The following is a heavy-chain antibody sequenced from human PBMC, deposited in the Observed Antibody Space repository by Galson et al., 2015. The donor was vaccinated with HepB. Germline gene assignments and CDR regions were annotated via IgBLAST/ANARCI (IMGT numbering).Heavy chain of an antibody. D-gene: IGHD3-22*01. Sequence: LSLTCAVSGGSISSGGYSWSWIRQPPGKGLEWIGYIYHSGSTYYNPSLKSRVTISVDTSKNQFSLKLSSVTAADTAVYYCAREQEGYDAFDIWGQGTMVTVSS. CDR1: GGSISSGGYS. V-gene: IGHV4-30-2*01. CDR3: AREQEGYDAFDI. J-gene: IGHJ3*02. CDR2: IYHSGST.